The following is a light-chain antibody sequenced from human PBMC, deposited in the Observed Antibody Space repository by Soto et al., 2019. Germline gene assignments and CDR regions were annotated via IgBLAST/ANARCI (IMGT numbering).Light chain of an antibody. CDR2: AAS. CDR3: QQRSGYPIT. CDR1: QGIRDE. V-gene: IGKV1-17*01. J-gene: IGKJ5*01. Sequence: IPMPNSPSSPSASVGARVTITCRARQGIRDELGWYQQKAGKAPNLLISAASRLQSGVPSRFSGSGSGTEFTLTISSLQPEDFATYYCQQRSGYPITFGQGTRLEI.